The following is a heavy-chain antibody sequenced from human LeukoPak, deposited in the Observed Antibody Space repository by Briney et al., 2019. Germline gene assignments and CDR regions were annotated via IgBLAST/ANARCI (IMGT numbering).Heavy chain of an antibody. CDR2: MNPNSGNT. CDR1: GDTFTTYD. J-gene: IGHJ6*02. D-gene: IGHD1-26*01. CDR3: ARGRGTGNGPFRKYYYYYYGMDV. Sequence: ASVKVSCKASGDTFTTYDINWVRQATGHGLQWMGWMNPNSGNTGYAHTFQRRVTMTRNSSIRTAYMELSSLSSEDTAVYYCARGRGTGNGPFRKYYYYYYGMDVWGQGTTVTVSS. V-gene: IGHV1-8*01.